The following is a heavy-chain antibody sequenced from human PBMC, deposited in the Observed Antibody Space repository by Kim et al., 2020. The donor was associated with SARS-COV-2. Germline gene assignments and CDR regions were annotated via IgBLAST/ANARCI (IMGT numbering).Heavy chain of an antibody. CDR2: ISGSGGST. Sequence: GGSLRLSCAASGFTFSSYAMSWVRQAPGKGLEWVSAISGSGGSTYYADSVKGRFTISRDNSKNTLYLQMNSLRAEDTAVYYCANVDYGDYGPPFDYWGQGTLVTVSS. V-gene: IGHV3-23*01. CDR3: ANVDYGDYGPPFDY. CDR1: GFTFSSYA. D-gene: IGHD4-17*01. J-gene: IGHJ4*02.